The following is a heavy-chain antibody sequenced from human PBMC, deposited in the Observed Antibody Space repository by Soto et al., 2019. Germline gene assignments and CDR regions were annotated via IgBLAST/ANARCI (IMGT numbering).Heavy chain of an antibody. Sequence: KTSETLSLTCTVSGGSISSGDYYWSWIRQPPGKGLEWIGYIYYSGSTFYNPSLKSRATISVDTSKNQFSLKLSSVPAADTAVYYCARERPDGARLDPWGQGTLVTVSS. J-gene: IGHJ5*02. CDR1: GGSISSGDYY. D-gene: IGHD6-6*01. CDR2: IYYSGST. CDR3: ARERPDGARLDP. V-gene: IGHV4-30-4*01.